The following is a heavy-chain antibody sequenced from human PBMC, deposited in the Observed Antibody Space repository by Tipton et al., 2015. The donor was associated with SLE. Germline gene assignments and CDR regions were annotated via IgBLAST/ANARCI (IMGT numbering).Heavy chain of an antibody. CDR3: ARHLSPFRSLSGIYVAE. J-gene: IGHJ4*02. CDR2: IYFNGNT. Sequence: TLSLTCTVSGASISATTYYWGWIRQPPGKGLEWIGSIYFNGNTYYNPSLKSRVTISVDTAKNQFSLKLNSVIAADTAVYLCARHLSPFRSLSGIYVAEWGRGPLATVSS. D-gene: IGHD3-3*01. V-gene: IGHV4-39*01. CDR1: GASISATTYY.